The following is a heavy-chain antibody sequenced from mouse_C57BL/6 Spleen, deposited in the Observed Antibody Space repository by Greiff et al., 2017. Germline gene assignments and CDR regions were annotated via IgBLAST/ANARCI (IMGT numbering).Heavy chain of an antibody. CDR3: ARSGTTVVVDGYFDV. CDR2: IYPGDGDT. Sequence: VQLQQSGAELVKPGASVKISCKASGYAFSSYWMNWVKQRPGKGLEWIGQIYPGDGDTNYNGKFKGKATLTADKSSSTAYMQLSSLTSEDSAVYFCARSGTTVVVDGYFDVWGTGTTVTVSS. V-gene: IGHV1-80*01. CDR1: GYAFSSYW. J-gene: IGHJ1*03. D-gene: IGHD1-1*01.